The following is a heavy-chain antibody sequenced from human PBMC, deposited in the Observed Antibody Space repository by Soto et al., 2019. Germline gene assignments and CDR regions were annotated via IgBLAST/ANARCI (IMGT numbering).Heavy chain of an antibody. Sequence: GGSLRLSCAASGFTFSSYAMHWVRQAPGKGLEWVAVISYDGSNKYYADSVKGRFTISRDNSKNTLYLQMNSLRAEDTAVYYCARDWQRWLQDAFDIWGQGTMVTVSS. V-gene: IGHV3-30-3*01. CDR1: GFTFSSYA. CDR3: ARDWQRWLQDAFDI. CDR2: ISYDGSNK. J-gene: IGHJ3*02. D-gene: IGHD5-12*01.